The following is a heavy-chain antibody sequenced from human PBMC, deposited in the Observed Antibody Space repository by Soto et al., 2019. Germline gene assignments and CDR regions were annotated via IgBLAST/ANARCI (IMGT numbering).Heavy chain of an antibody. Sequence: QVQLVESGGGVVQPGGSLRLSCAASGFTFRNHAMHWVRQAPGKGLECLAGIAHDGSNAFYRESVEGRFTVSRDNSKNTLYLDLNSLRSEDTVVYHWARGDREDILVVVSARPGEYGTDMWGQGTRVIVSS. CDR2: IAHDGSNA. D-gene: IGHD2-15*01. V-gene: IGHV3-30-3*01. CDR3: ARGDREDILVVVSARPGEYGTDM. CDR1: GFTFRNHA. J-gene: IGHJ6*02.